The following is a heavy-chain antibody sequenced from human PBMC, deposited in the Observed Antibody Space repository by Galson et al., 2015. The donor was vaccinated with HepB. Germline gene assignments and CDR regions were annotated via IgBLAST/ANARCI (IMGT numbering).Heavy chain of an antibody. CDR2: ISYDGNNE. D-gene: IGHD3-16*02. CDR3: ARDHYDYVWGSYRHSAFDM. Sequence: SLRLSCAASGFTVGTYAMRWVRRAPGKGLEWVAVISYDGNNEDYADSVKGRFTLSRDNSNNTLFLQMNSLRPEDTAVYYCARDHYDYVWGSYRHSAFDMWGPGTMVTVSS. CDR1: GFTVGTYA. J-gene: IGHJ3*02. V-gene: IGHV3-30-3*01.